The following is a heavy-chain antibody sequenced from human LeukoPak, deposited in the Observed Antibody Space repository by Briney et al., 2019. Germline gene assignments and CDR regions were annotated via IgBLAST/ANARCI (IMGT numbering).Heavy chain of an antibody. CDR1: GGTFSSYT. CDR2: IIPILGIA. D-gene: IGHD5-18*01. J-gene: IGHJ5*02. V-gene: IGHV1-69*02. CDR3: ARADTATGWFDP. Sequence: GASVKDSCKASGGTFSSYTISWVRQAPGQGLEWMGRIIPILGIANYAQKFQGRVTITADKSTSTAYMELSSLRSDDTAVYYCARADTATGWFDPWGQGTLVTVSS.